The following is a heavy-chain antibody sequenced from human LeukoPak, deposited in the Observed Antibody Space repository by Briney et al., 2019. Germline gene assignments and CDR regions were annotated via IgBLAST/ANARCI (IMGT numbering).Heavy chain of an antibody. Sequence: GGSLRLSCAASGFTFSSYAMSWVRQAPGKGLEWFSGISGSGGSADYADSVKGRFTISRDNSKKTLYLLMNSLRAEDTALYYCAKDLWGFVEVAAILDYWGQGTLVTVSS. CDR2: ISGSGGSA. J-gene: IGHJ4*02. CDR1: GFTFSSYA. CDR3: AKDLWGFVEVAAILDY. D-gene: IGHD2-15*01. V-gene: IGHV3-23*01.